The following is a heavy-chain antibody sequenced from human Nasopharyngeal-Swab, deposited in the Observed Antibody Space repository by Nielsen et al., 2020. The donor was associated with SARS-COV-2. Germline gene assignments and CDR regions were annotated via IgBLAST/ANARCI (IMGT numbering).Heavy chain of an antibody. CDR1: GGSFSGYY. D-gene: IGHD6-13*01. Sequence: SQTLSLTCAVYGGSFSGYYWSWIRQPPGKGLEWIGEINHSGSTNYNPSLKSRVTISVDTSKTQFSLKLSSVTAADTAVYYCARAPGYSSSWRPNWFDPWGQGTLVTVSS. CDR3: ARAPGYSSSWRPNWFDP. V-gene: IGHV4-34*01. CDR2: INHSGST. J-gene: IGHJ5*02.